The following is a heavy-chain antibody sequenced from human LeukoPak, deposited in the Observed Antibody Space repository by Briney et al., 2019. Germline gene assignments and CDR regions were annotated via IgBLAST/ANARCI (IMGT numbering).Heavy chain of an antibody. CDR1: GYTFISYG. V-gene: IGHV1-18*01. CDR2: VSAYADDT. Sequence: ASVKVSCKASGYTFISYGISWVRQAPGQGLEWMGWVSAYADDTNYVQKFQGRVTMTTDTSTSTAYMELRSLRSDDTAVYYCARDCIGCHGFDYWGQGTLVTVSS. CDR3: ARDCIGCHGFDY. J-gene: IGHJ4*02. D-gene: IGHD2-21*01.